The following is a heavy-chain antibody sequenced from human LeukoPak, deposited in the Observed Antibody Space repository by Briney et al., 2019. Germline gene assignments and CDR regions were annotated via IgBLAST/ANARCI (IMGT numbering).Heavy chain of an antibody. D-gene: IGHD2-21*02. Sequence: GGSLRLSCAASGLTFSSYSMNWVRQAPGKGLEWVSSISSSSSYIYYADSVKGRFTISRDNAKNSLYLQMNSLRAEDTAVYYCARDPCGGDCYSSSDYWGQGTLVTVSS. CDR1: GLTFSSYS. V-gene: IGHV3-21*01. CDR2: ISSSSSYI. J-gene: IGHJ4*02. CDR3: ARDPCGGDCYSSSDY.